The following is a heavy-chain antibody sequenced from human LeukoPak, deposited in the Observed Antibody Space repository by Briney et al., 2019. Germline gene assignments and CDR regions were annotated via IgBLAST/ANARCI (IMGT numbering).Heavy chain of an antibody. CDR1: GGSISSGGFY. J-gene: IGHJ4*02. CDR3: ARHYSYSSGWYDY. V-gene: IGHV4-31*03. CDR2: IYYSGST. Sequence: SQTLSLTCTVSGGSISSGGFYWNWMRQRPGKGLEWIGYIYYSGSTYYNPSLKSRVTISVDTSKNQFSLKLSSVTAADTAVYYCARHYSYSSGWYDYWGQGTLVTVSS. D-gene: IGHD6-19*01.